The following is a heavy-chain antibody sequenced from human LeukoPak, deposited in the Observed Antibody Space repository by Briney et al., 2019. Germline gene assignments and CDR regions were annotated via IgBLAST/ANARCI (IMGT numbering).Heavy chain of an antibody. CDR2: ISEDGSNK. V-gene: IGHV3-30*18. J-gene: IGHJ4*02. D-gene: IGHD3-10*01. CDR1: GFTFSSYA. Sequence: PGGSLRLSCAASGFTFSSYAMHWVRQAPGKGLEWVAVISEDGSNKYYADSVKGRFTISRDNPRNTLYLQMDSLRAEDTAVYYCAKDGYYSSGTYFDYWGQGTLVTVSS. CDR3: AKDGYYSSGTYFDY.